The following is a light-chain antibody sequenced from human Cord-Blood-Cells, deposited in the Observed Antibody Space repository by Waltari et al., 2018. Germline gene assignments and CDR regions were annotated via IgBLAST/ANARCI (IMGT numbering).Light chain of an antibody. CDR2: DVS. CDR3: CSYAGSYPWV. Sequence: QSALTQPRPVSGSPGQSVTISCTGTSSDVGGYTYVSWYQQHPGKAPKLMIYDVSKRPSGVPDRFSGSKSGNTASLTISGLQAEDEADYYCCSYAGSYPWVFGGGTKLTVL. J-gene: IGLJ3*02. CDR1: SSDVGGYTY. V-gene: IGLV2-11*01.